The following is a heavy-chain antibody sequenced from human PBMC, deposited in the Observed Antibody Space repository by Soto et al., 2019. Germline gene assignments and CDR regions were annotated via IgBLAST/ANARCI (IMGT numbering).Heavy chain of an antibody. Sequence: GGSLRLSCAASGFTFSSYSMNWVRQAPGKGLEWVSSISSSSSYIYYADSVKGRFTISRDNAKNSLYLQMNSLRAEDTAVYYCARDYRSWDPPYYYMDVWGKGTTVTVSS. J-gene: IGHJ6*03. D-gene: IGHD3-16*02. V-gene: IGHV3-21*01. CDR1: GFTFSSYS. CDR3: ARDYRSWDPPYYYMDV. CDR2: ISSSSSYI.